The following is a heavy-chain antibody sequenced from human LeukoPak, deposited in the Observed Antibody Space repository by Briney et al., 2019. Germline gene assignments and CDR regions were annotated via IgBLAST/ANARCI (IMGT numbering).Heavy chain of an antibody. J-gene: IGHJ4*02. V-gene: IGHV3-11*01. D-gene: IGHD3-10*01. CDR2: ISPSGSDI. Sequence: TGGSLRLSCAASGFTFSSYAMSWIRQAPGKGLEFVSHISPSGSDIIYTDSVKGRFTISRDNAENSVFLQMNNLRGEDTAVYYCVRTARGGDYWGQGTLVTVSS. CDR3: VRTARGGDY. CDR1: GFTFSSYA.